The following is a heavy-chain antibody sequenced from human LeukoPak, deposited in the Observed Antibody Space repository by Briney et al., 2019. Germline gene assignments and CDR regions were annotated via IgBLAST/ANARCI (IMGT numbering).Heavy chain of an antibody. D-gene: IGHD5-12*01. J-gene: IGHJ4*02. V-gene: IGHV4-34*01. CDR1: GGSFSGYY. CDR2: INHSGST. Sequence: SETLSLTCAVYGGSFSGYYWSWIRQPPGKGLEWIGEINHSGSTNYNPSLKSRVTISVDTSKNQFSLKLSSVTAADTAVYYCARERWLRLDYRGQGTLVTVSS. CDR3: ARERWLRLDY.